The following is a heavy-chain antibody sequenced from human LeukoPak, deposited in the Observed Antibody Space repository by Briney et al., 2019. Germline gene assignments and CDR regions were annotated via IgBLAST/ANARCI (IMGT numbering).Heavy chain of an antibody. CDR3: ARDFDFRGTFYYFDY. CDR1: GFILRSYW. V-gene: IGHV3-7*01. D-gene: IGHD3-3*01. CDR2: IKQDGSEK. J-gene: IGHJ4*02. Sequence: PGGSLRLSCAASGFILRSYWMGWVRQAPGKGLEWVAIIKQDGSEKYYVDSVKGRFTIYRDNAKNSLYLQMNSLRAEDTAVYYCARDFDFRGTFYYFDYWGQGTLVTVSS.